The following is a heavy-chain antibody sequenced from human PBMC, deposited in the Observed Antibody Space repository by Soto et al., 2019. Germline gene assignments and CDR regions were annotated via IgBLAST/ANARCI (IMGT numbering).Heavy chain of an antibody. V-gene: IGHV1-8*01. CDR3: ARGAYGVYVGGGVDV. CDR1: GYSFTNYE. J-gene: IGHJ6*02. CDR2: INPNSDNT. Sequence: QVQLVQTGAEARKPGASVKVSCKASGYSFTNYEITWVRQAPGQGLEWMGWINPNSDNTGYAQKFQGKVTMTRNTSISTAYMEVSTLRSDDTAVYYCARGAYGVYVGGGVDVWGQGTAVTVSS. D-gene: IGHD4-17*01.